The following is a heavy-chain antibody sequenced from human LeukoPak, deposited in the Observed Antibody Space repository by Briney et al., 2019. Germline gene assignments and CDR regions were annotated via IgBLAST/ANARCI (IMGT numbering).Heavy chain of an antibody. CDR2: ISGSGGST. V-gene: IGHV3-23*01. Sequence: GGSLRLSCAASGFTFSSYAMGWVRQAPGKGLEWVSAISGSGGSTYYADSVKGRFTISRDNSKNTLYLQMNSLRAEDTAVYYCAKDPGVTTVIDNWFDPWGQGTLVTVSS. CDR3: AKDPGVTTVIDNWFDP. D-gene: IGHD4-17*01. CDR1: GFTFSSYA. J-gene: IGHJ5*02.